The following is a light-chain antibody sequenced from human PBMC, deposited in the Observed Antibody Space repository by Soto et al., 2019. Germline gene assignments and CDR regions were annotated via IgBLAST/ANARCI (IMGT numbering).Light chain of an antibody. J-gene: IGKJ3*01. Sequence: EIVLTQSPGTLSLSPGERATLSCRASESVSSSYLAWYQQKPGQAPRLLIFGASSRATGTPDRFSGSGSGTDFTLTISRLEPEDFAVYYCQQYNRWPFTFGPGTKVDIK. V-gene: IGKV3-20*01. CDR3: QQYNRWPFT. CDR1: ESVSSSY. CDR2: GAS.